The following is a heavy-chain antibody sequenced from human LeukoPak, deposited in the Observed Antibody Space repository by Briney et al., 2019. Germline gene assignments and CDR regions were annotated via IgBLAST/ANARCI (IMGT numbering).Heavy chain of an antibody. CDR3: ASNLVPAAMWYAFDI. CDR2: IYTSGST. J-gene: IGHJ3*02. D-gene: IGHD2-2*01. V-gene: IGHV4-4*07. Sequence: SETLSLTCTVSGGSISSYYWSWIRQPAGKGLEWIERIYTSGSTNYNPSLKSRVTISVDTSKNQFSLKLSSVTAADTAVYYCASNLVPAAMWYAFDIWGQGTMVTVSS. CDR1: GGSISSYY.